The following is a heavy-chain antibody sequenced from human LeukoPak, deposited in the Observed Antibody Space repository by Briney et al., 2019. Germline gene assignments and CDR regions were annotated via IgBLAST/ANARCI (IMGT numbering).Heavy chain of an antibody. Sequence: PGGSLRLSCAASGFTFSSYSMNWVRQAPGKGLEWVSSISSGSYIYYADSVKGRFTISRDNAKNSLYLQMNSLRAEDTAVYYCARSRGVITGDYWGQGTLVTVSS. V-gene: IGHV3-21*01. J-gene: IGHJ4*02. CDR2: ISSGSYI. CDR3: ARSRGVITGDY. D-gene: IGHD3-3*01. CDR1: GFTFSSYS.